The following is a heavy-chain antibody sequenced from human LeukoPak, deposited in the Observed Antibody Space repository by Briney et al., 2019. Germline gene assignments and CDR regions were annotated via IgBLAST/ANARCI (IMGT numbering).Heavy chain of an antibody. V-gene: IGHV4-38-2*01. J-gene: IGHJ6*03. CDR1: GYSISSGYY. CDR2: VYRDGNT. CDR3: VRLAALRGFYYYMDV. D-gene: IGHD6-25*01. Sequence: SETLSLTCSVSGYSISSGYYWGWIRQPPGKGLEWVANVYRDGNTYYSPSLESRVTISVGTSKNLFSLMLSSLSAADTAVYYGVRLAALRGFYYYMDVWGKGTAVTVSS.